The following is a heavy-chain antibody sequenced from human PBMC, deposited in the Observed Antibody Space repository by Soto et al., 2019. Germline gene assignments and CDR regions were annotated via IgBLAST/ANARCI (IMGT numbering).Heavy chain of an antibody. CDR1: GFTFSRYW. CDR3: ARDRGSGWHLDYFDY. J-gene: IGHJ4*02. V-gene: IGHV3-74*01. CDR2: INNDGSTT. D-gene: IGHD6-19*01. Sequence: GSLRLSCAASGFTFSRYWMHWVRQAPGKGLVWVAHINNDGSTTQYADSVKGQFTISRDNGKKTLYLQMNSLRADDTGVYYCARDRGSGWHLDYFDYWGQGTQVTVSS.